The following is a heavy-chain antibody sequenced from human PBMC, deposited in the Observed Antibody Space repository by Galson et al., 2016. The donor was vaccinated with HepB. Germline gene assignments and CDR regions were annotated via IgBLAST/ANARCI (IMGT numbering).Heavy chain of an antibody. CDR2: IGRKAFGGAR. V-gene: IGHV3-49*04. Sequence: SLRLSCAASGFTFSDAWMNWVRQAPGKGLEWVGFIGRKAFGGARIYAASVKGRFTISRDESKNIAYLQMNSLQPEDTGVYYCNRGASNSNSASADYWGQGTLVTVSS. J-gene: IGHJ4*02. D-gene: IGHD2/OR15-2a*01. CDR3: NRGASNSNSASADY. CDR1: GFTFSDAW.